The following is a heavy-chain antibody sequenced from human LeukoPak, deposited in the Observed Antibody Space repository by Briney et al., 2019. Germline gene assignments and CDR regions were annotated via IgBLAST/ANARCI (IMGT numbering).Heavy chain of an antibody. V-gene: IGHV3-74*01. CDR2: MNTDGSRT. D-gene: IGHD2-15*01. CDR1: GFTFSRYW. J-gene: IGHJ4*02. Sequence: PGGSLRLSCVASGFTFSRYWMHSVRQAPGKGLVWVSRMNTDGSRTDYADSVKGRFTISRDNAKNTLYLQMNSLGAEDTAVYSCASDFGGSDDYWGQGTLVTVSS. CDR3: ASDFGGSDDY.